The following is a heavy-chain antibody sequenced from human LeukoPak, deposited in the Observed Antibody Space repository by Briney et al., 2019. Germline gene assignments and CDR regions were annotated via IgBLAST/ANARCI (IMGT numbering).Heavy chain of an antibody. CDR3: ASWSRLDAFDI. Sequence: SETLSLTCTVSGGSISSDYWNWIRQPPGKGLEWIGYIYYSGSTNYNPSLKSRVTISVDTSKNQFSLKLSSVTAADTAVYYCASWSRLDAFDIWGQGTMVTVSS. CDR1: GGSISSDY. CDR2: IYYSGST. V-gene: IGHV4-59*08. D-gene: IGHD3-3*01. J-gene: IGHJ3*02.